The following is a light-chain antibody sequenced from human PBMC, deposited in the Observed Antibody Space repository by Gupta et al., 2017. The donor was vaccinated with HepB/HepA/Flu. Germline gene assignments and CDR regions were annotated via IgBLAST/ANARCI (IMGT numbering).Light chain of an antibody. CDR3: QQNYNIPQFT. J-gene: IGKJ5*01. V-gene: IGKV1-39*01. CDR1: QSIRKF. CDR2: VVS. Sequence: DIQLTQSPSSLSASVGDRVTITCRASQSIRKFLNWYQQTPGKAPKLLISVVSTLHSGVPKRFSGSGSETDFTLTITNVQPEDFATYYCQQNYNIPQFTFGQGTQLEMK.